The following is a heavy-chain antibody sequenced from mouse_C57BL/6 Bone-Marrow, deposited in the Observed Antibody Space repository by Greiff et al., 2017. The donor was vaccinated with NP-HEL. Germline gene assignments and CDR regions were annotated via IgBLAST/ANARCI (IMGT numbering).Heavy chain of an antibody. Sequence: VQLQQPGAELVRPGTSVKLSCKASGYTFTSYWMHWVKQRPGKGLEWIGVIDPSDSYTNYNQKFKGKATLTVDTSSSPAYMQLSSLTSEDSAVYYCARPYLDYWGQGTSVTVSS. V-gene: IGHV1-59*01. D-gene: IGHD2-10*01. CDR3: ARPYLDY. CDR2: IDPSDSYT. CDR1: GYTFTSYW. J-gene: IGHJ4*01.